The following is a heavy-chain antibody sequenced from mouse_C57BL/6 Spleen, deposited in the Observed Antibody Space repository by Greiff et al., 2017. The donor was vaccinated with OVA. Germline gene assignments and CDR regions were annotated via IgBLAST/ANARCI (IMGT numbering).Heavy chain of an antibody. D-gene: IGHD6-1*01. Sequence: EVQRVESGGGLVQPGASLRLSCAASGFTFTDYYMSWVRQPPGKAPEWLALIRNKANGYTTEYTASVKGRFTISRDNSQNILYLQMNTLRAEDSATYYCVKAVSLWVEAWFAYWGQGTLVTVSA. J-gene: IGHJ3*01. CDR2: IRNKANGYTT. CDR3: VKAVSLWVEAWFAY. V-gene: IGHV7-4*01. CDR1: GFTFTDYY.